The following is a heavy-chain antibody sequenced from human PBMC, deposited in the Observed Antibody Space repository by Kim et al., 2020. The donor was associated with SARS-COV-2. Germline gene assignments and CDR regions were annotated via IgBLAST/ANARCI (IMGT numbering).Heavy chain of an antibody. J-gene: IGHJ6*02. V-gene: IGHV4-39*01. CDR3: ARNVASSGRDYYYYGMDV. Sequence: KSRVTISVDTSKNQFSLKLSSVTAADTAVYYCARNVASSGRDYYYYGMDVWGQGTTVTVSS. D-gene: IGHD3-10*01.